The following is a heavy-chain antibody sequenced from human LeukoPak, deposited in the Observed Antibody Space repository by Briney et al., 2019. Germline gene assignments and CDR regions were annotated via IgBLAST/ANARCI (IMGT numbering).Heavy chain of an antibody. Sequence: ASVKVSCKASGYTFTDYFMNWVRQAPGQGLEWMGWINPKSGGTVYAQKFQGRVTVTRDTSSSTAYMELSRLRSDDTAVYYCARGPHTTNYDILIYWGQGTLVTVSS. CDR3: ARGPHTTNYDILIY. CDR1: GYTFTDYF. CDR2: INPKSGGT. D-gene: IGHD3-9*01. J-gene: IGHJ4*02. V-gene: IGHV1-2*02.